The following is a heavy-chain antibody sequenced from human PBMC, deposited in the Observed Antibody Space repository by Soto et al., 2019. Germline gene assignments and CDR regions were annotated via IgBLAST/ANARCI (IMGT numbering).Heavy chain of an antibody. D-gene: IGHD6-19*01. Sequence: QTLSLTCAISGDSVSSNTAAWNWIRSSPSRGLEWPGRTYYRSNWRHDYAVSVKSRITVNPDTSKNHFSLQLNSVTPDDTAVYYCARGVAGSGFDLWGQGTLVTVSS. V-gene: IGHV6-1*01. CDR2: TYYRSNWRH. CDR1: GDSVSSNTAA. J-gene: IGHJ4*02. CDR3: ARGVAGSGFDL.